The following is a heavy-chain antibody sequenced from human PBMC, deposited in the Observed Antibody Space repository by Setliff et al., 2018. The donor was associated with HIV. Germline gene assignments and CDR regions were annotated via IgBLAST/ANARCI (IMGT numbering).Heavy chain of an antibody. CDR1: GGSMSSTIYY. V-gene: IGHV4-39*07. CDR2: IYYTGGT. Sequence: SETLSLTCTVSGGSMSSTIYYWGWIRQPPGKGLTWIGSIYYTGGTYYNPSLKSRVTISVDMSKNQFSLKLSSVTAADTAVYYCATSLITVPPDAFDIWGQGTMVTVSS. J-gene: IGHJ3*02. CDR3: ATSLITVPPDAFDI. D-gene: IGHD4-4*01.